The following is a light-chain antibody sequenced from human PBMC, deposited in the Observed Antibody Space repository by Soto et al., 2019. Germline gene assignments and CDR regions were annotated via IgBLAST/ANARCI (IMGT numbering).Light chain of an antibody. CDR2: GTS. V-gene: IGKV3-15*01. J-gene: IGKJ1*01. Sequence: IVMTQSPATLSVARGEGDNLSSRASQSVSSNLAWYQQKPGQSPRLLIYGTSTRATGIPARFSGSGSGTEFTLTISSLQSEDFAVYYCHQYKFWLTFGQGTKVDIK. CDR1: QSVSSN. CDR3: HQYKFWLT.